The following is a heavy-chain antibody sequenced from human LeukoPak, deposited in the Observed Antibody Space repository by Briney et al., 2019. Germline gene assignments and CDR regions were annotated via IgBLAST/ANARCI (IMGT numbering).Heavy chain of an antibody. Sequence: PSETLSLTCAVYGGSFSGYYWSWIRQPPGKGLEWIGEINHGGSTNYNPSLKSRVTISVDTSKNQFSLKLSSVTAADTAVYYCARRSYSPRLPTGMDVWGQGTTVTVSS. CDR3: ARRSYSPRLPTGMDV. D-gene: IGHD1-26*01. V-gene: IGHV4-34*01. CDR1: GGSFSGYY. J-gene: IGHJ6*02. CDR2: INHGGST.